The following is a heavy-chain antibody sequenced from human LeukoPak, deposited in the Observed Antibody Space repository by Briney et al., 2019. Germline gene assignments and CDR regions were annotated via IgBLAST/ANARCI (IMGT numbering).Heavy chain of an antibody. J-gene: IGHJ5*02. D-gene: IGHD2-2*01. V-gene: IGHV3-20*04. CDR1: GFTFDDYG. CDR2: INWNGGST. CDR3: ARVVGRNWFDP. Sequence: TGGSLRLSCAASGFTFDDYGMSWVRQAPGKGLEWVSGINWNGGSTGYADSVKGRFTISRDNAKNSLYLQMYSLRAEDTALYYCARVVGRNWFDPWGQGTLVTVSS.